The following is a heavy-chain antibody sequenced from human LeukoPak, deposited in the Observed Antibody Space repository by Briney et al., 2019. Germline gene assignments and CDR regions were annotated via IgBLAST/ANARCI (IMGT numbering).Heavy chain of an antibody. V-gene: IGHV1-69*13. CDR1: GGTFSSYA. Sequence: SVKVSCKASGGTFSSYAISWLRQAPGQGLEWMGGIIPTFGTANYAQKFQGRVTITADESTSTAYMELSSLRSEDTAVYYCARNDYDFWSGPLQDYYYYMDVWGKGTTVTVSS. D-gene: IGHD3-3*01. CDR3: ARNDYDFWSGPLQDYYYYMDV. J-gene: IGHJ6*03. CDR2: IIPTFGTA.